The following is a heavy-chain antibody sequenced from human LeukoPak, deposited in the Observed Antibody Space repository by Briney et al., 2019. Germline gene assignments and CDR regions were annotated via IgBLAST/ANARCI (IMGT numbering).Heavy chain of an antibody. CDR2: TYYSGST. CDR3: ARARMVRGARFDP. D-gene: IGHD3-10*01. Sequence: SETLSLTCTVSGGSISSYYWSWIRQPPGKGLEWIGYTYYSGSTNYNPSLKSRVTISVDTSKNQFSLKLSSVTAADTAVYYCARARMVRGARFDPWGQGTLVTVSS. CDR1: GGSISSYY. J-gene: IGHJ5*02. V-gene: IGHV4-59*01.